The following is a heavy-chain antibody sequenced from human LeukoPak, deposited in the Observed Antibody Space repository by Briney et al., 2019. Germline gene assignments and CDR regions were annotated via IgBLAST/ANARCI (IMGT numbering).Heavy chain of an antibody. V-gene: IGHV3-72*01. D-gene: IGHD2-21*01. CDR1: GFTFSDHY. J-gene: IGHJ4*02. Sequence: PGGPLRLSCAASGFTFSDHYMDWVRQAPGKGLEWVGRTRNKDNSYTTEYAASVKGRFTISRDDSKNSLYLQMNSLRTEDTAVYYCARAIVAAPGVDYWGQGTLVTVSS. CDR3: ARAIVAAPGVDY. CDR2: TRNKDNSYTT.